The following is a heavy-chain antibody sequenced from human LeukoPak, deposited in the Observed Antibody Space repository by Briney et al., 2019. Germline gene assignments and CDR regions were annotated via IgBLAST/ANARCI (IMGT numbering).Heavy chain of an antibody. Sequence: SETLSPTCTVSGGSVSSGDYYWSWIRQLPGKGLEWIGYIYYSGNTYYNPSLKSRLTISVDTSKNQFSLKLSSVTAADTAVYYCARRRGNTSGFQGYYFDYWGQGTLVTVSS. V-gene: IGHV4-31*03. CDR2: IYYSGNT. CDR1: GGSVSSGDYY. J-gene: IGHJ4*02. D-gene: IGHD6-19*01. CDR3: ARRRGNTSGFQGYYFDY.